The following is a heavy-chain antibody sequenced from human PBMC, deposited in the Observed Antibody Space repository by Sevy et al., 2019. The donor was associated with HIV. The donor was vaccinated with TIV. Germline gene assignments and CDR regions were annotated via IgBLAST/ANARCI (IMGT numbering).Heavy chain of an antibody. CDR3: ARQGSLRYFDL. V-gene: IGHV3-11*01. D-gene: IGHD3-10*01. CDR2: ISSRDNTT. Sequence: GGSLRLSCGASGFTFRDYYMSWIRQAPGRGLEWVSYISSRDNTTYYADSVKGRFTISRDNAKNSLYLQMNSLRAEDTALYYCARQGSLRYFDLWGRGTLVTVSS. CDR1: GFTFRDYY. J-gene: IGHJ2*01.